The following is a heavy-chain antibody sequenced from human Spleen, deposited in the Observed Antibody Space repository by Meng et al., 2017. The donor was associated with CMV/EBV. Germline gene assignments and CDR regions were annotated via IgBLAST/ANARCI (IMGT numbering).Heavy chain of an antibody. CDR3: ARPWGRDCSSTSCYEGWFDP. CDR2: ISYDGSNK. V-gene: IGHV3-30-3*01. CDR1: SCA. D-gene: IGHD2-2*01. Sequence: SCAMHWGSQAPGKGAEWVAVISYDGSNKYYADSVKGRFTISRDNSKNTLYLQMNSLRAEDTAVYYCARPWGRDCSSTSCYEGWFDPWGQGTLVTVSS. J-gene: IGHJ5*02.